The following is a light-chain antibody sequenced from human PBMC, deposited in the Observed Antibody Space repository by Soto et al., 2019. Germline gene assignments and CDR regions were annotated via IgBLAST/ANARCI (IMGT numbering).Light chain of an antibody. V-gene: IGKV3-20*01. J-gene: IGKJ1*01. CDR3: QQYGSSPPSWT. Sequence: ESVLTQSPGTLSLSPGERATLSCRASQSVSSSYLAWYQQKPGQAPRLLIYGASSRATGIPDRFSGSGSGTDFTLTISRLEPEDFAVYYCQQYGSSPPSWTFGQGTKVGIK. CDR2: GAS. CDR1: QSVSSSY.